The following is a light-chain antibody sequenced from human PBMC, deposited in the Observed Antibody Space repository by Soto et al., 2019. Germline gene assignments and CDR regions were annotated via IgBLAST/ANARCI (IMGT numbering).Light chain of an antibody. V-gene: IGKV3-15*01. Sequence: EIVLTQSPVTLSVSPGERATLSCRASQSVSNNLAWYQQKPGQAHRLLIHGASTSATGIPARFSGSGSGTEFIIPISSPQSEDVAIYYWQRQNNWPRTFDQGTKVDI. CDR1: QSVSNN. J-gene: IGKJ1*01. CDR2: GAS. CDR3: QRQNNWPRT.